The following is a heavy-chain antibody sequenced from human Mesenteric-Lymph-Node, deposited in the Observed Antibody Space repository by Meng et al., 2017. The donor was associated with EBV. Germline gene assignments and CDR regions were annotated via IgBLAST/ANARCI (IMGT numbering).Heavy chain of an antibody. Sequence: EPGPGLVRPSATLPLPCPVSGGSVNSGSYYWSWIRQPPGKGLQWIGYIFSSGSTNYNPSFKSRVTISVDMSKNHFSLRLTSVTPADTAVYYCARGYGSGSYRYFDYWGQGTLVTVSS. CDR1: GGSVNSGSYY. D-gene: IGHD3-10*01. CDR3: ARGYGSGSYRYFDY. J-gene: IGHJ4*02. CDR2: IFSSGST. V-gene: IGHV4-61*03.